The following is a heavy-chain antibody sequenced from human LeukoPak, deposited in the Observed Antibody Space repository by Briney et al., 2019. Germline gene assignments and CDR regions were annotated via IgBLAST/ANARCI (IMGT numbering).Heavy chain of an antibody. D-gene: IGHD3-16*01. CDR1: GYTFTSYD. CDR3: ARDQIGAFDI. Sequence: ASVKVSCKASGYTFTSYDINWVRQVTGQGLEWMGWMNPKSGNTGYAQKFQGRVTITRNTSISTAYMEVSSLRYEDTAVYYCARDQIGAFDIWGQGTMVTVSS. CDR2: MNPKSGNT. J-gene: IGHJ3*02. V-gene: IGHV1-8*03.